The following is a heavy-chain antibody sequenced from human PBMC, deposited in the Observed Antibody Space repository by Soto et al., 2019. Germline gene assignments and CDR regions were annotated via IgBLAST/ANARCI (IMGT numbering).Heavy chain of an antibody. CDR3: TRLISAAQDY. CDR2: IRDRAFSYAT. D-gene: IGHD3-10*01. J-gene: IGHJ4*02. Sequence: EVLLVESGGGLVQPGGSLKLSCAASGFVFKDSSIHWVLQASGKGLEWVGRIRDRAFSYATAYAASVKGRFTISRDDSTNTAYLQMNSLKTEDTAIYYCTRLISAAQDYWGQGTLVTVSS. V-gene: IGHV3-73*01. CDR1: GFVFKDSS.